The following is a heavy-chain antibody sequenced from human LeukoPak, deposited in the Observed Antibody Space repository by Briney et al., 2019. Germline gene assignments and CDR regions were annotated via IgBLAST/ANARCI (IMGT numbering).Heavy chain of an antibody. J-gene: IGHJ4*02. V-gene: IGHV4-4*09. CDR3: ARYYYDSSGYYRFDY. CDR1: GGSISSYY. Sequence: SETLSLTCTVSGGSISSYYWSWIRQPPGKGLERIGYIYTSGSTNYNPSLKSRVTISVDTSKNQFSLKLSSVTAADTAVYYCARYYYDSSGYYRFDYWGQGTLVTVSS. D-gene: IGHD3-22*01. CDR2: IYTSGST.